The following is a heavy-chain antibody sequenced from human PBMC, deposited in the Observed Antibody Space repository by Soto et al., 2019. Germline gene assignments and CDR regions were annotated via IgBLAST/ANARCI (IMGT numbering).Heavy chain of an antibody. V-gene: IGHV1-18*01. CDR2: ISAYNGNT. Sequence: ASVKVSCKASGYTFTSYGISWVRQAPGQGLERMGWISAYNGNTNYAQKLQGRVTMTTDTSTSTAYMELRSLRSDDSVVFFCARLEGLATTSYYFPFWGPGALVS. CDR1: GYTFTSYG. J-gene: IGHJ4*02. CDR3: ARLEGLATTSYYFPF. D-gene: IGHD1-1*01.